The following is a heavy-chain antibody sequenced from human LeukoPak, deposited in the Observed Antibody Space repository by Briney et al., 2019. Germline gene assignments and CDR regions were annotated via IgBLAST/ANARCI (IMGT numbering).Heavy chain of an antibody. Sequence: GGSLRLSCAASGFTFSRYSMNWVRQAPGKGLEWVSSISSSSSYIYYADSVRGRFTISRDNAKNSLYLQMNSLRAEDTAVYYCAKDRLRYFDWLLRSGYYFDYWGQGTLVTVSS. D-gene: IGHD3-9*01. J-gene: IGHJ4*02. CDR2: ISSSSSYI. CDR1: GFTFSRYS. CDR3: AKDRLRYFDWLLRSGYYFDY. V-gene: IGHV3-21*01.